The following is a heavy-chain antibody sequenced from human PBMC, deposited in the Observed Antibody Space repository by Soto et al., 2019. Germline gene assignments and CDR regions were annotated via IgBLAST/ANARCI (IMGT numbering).Heavy chain of an antibody. V-gene: IGHV3-21*01. Sequence: PVGSLRLSCVASGFTFSSYSMNWVRQAPGKGLEWVSSISGSSNYVYYADSVKGRFTISRDNAKNSLFLQMISLRAEDTGVYYCTRSWRQYKWNDLGYWGQGTLVTVSS. CDR2: ISGSSNYV. CDR1: GFTFSSYS. J-gene: IGHJ4*02. CDR3: TRSWRQYKWNDLGY. D-gene: IGHD1-20*01.